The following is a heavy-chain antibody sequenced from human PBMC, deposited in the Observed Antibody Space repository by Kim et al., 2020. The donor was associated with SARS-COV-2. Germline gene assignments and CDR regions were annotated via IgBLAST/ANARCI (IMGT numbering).Heavy chain of an antibody. J-gene: IGHJ4*02. CDR1: GYTFTTYA. CDR3: ARTSLWFGELILGDN. D-gene: IGHD3-10*01. V-gene: IGHV1-3*04. Sequence: ASVKVSCKASGYTFTTYAIHWVRQAPGQRLEWMGWINTGNGDTKYSHHFQDRVTITRDTSASTAYMELSSLRSEDTAVYYCARTSLWFGELILGDNWGQGTLVTVSS. CDR2: INTGNGDT.